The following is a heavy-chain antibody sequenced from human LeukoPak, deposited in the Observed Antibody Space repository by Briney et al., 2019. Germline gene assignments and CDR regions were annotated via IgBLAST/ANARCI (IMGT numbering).Heavy chain of an antibody. D-gene: IGHD2-21*02. CDR1: GFTFSNYA. V-gene: IGHV3-23*01. CDR3: AKGRYCGGDCYVDFQH. CDR2: ISGSGDST. J-gene: IGHJ1*01. Sequence: PGGSLRLSCAASGFTFSNYAMSWVRQAPGKGLEWVSDISGSGDSTHYADSVKGRFTISRDNSKNTLYLQMSSLRAEDTAVFYCAKGRYCGGDCYVDFQHWGQGTLVTVSS.